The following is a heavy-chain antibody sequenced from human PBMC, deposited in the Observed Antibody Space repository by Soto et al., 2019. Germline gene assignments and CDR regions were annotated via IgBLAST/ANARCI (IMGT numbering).Heavy chain of an antibody. Sequence: GGSLRLSCAASGFTFSSYGMHWVRQTPDRGLEWVAVISHDGNQKYYADFAKGRFTISRDSARNTLHLQMNSLRPEDTAFFYCVKATLPTAIKFGVDSWGQGTLVTVSS. D-gene: IGHD2-2*01. CDR2: ISHDGNQK. V-gene: IGHV3-30*18. CDR3: VKATLPTAIKFGVDS. J-gene: IGHJ5*01. CDR1: GFTFSSYG.